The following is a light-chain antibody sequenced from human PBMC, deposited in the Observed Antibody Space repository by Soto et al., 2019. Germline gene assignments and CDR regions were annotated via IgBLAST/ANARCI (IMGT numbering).Light chain of an antibody. V-gene: IGLV2-14*01. J-gene: IGLJ3*02. CDR1: SSDIGYNY. CDR2: EVN. Sequence: QSALTQPASVSGSPGQSITISCTGTSSDIGYNYVSWYQQYPGKVPILIIYEVNNRPSGVSNRFSGSKSGNTASLTISGLQAEDEAEYYCSSYTNYNTWVFGGGTKLTVL. CDR3: SSYTNYNTWV.